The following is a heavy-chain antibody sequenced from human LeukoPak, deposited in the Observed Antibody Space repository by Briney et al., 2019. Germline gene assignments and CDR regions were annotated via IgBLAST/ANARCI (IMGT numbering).Heavy chain of an antibody. CDR1: GFAVSSNH. D-gene: IGHD6-13*01. Sequence: GGSLRLSCAASGFAVSSNHMNWVRQAPGKGLEWVSVIFNGGSTYYADSVKGRFTISRDNSKNTLYLQMNSLRAEDTAVYYCARDRRAAAGHLEYYFDYWGQGTLVTVSS. CDR2: IFNGGST. CDR3: ARDRRAAAGHLEYYFDY. J-gene: IGHJ4*02. V-gene: IGHV3-53*01.